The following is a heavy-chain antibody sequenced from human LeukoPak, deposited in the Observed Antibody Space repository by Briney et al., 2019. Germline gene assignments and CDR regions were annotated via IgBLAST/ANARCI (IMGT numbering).Heavy chain of an antibody. D-gene: IGHD5-12*01. CDR2: ISYDTSNT. J-gene: IGHJ4*02. V-gene: IGHV3-30-3*01. Sequence: GGSLRLSCAASGFTFSTCTMHWVRQAPGKGLEWVALISYDTSNTYFAGSVKGRFTISRDNSKNTLHLQMNSLRSEDTAVYYCARGHSDYDFYFDYWGQGTLVTVSS. CDR1: GFTFSTCT. CDR3: ARGHSDYDFYFDY.